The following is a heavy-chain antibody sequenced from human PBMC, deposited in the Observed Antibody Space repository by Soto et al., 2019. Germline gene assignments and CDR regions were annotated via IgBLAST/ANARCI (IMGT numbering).Heavy chain of an antibody. V-gene: IGHV4-59*01. J-gene: IGHJ3*02. CDR1: GASISSSY. CDR2: VYYSGST. D-gene: IGHD3-22*01. CDR3: ARGYYDSSGQSNTFDI. Sequence: QVQLQESGPGLVKPSETLSLTCTVSGASISSSYWSWIRQSPGKGLEWIGYVYYSGSTNYNPSLKSRVTISVDTSKNQFSLKLSYVTAADTAVYYCARGYYDSSGQSNTFDIWGQGTMVTVSS.